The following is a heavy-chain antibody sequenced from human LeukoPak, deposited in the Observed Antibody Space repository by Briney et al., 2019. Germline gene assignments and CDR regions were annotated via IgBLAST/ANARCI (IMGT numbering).Heavy chain of an antibody. V-gene: IGHV1-46*01. D-gene: IGHD6-13*01. J-gene: IGHJ4*02. CDR2: INPSGGST. CDR3: ARDRRIAAAGTSPFY. CDR1: GYTFTSCY. Sequence: ASVKVSCKASGYTFTSCYMHWVRQAPGQGLEWMGIINPSGGSTSYAQKFQGRVTMTRDTSTSTVYMELSSLRSEDTAVYYCARDRRIAAAGTSPFYWGQGTLVTVSS.